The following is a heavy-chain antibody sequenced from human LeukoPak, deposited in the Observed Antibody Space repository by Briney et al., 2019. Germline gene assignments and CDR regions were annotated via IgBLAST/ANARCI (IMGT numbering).Heavy chain of an antibody. J-gene: IGHJ3*02. Sequence: GESLKISCKGSGYSFTSYWIGWVRQMPRKGLEWMGIIYPGDSDTRYSPSFQGQVTISADKSISTAYLQWSSLKASDTAMYYRARLGYCSGGSCSDAFDIWGQGTMVTVSS. CDR3: ARLGYCSGGSCSDAFDI. CDR1: GYSFTSYW. V-gene: IGHV5-51*01. CDR2: IYPGDSDT. D-gene: IGHD2-15*01.